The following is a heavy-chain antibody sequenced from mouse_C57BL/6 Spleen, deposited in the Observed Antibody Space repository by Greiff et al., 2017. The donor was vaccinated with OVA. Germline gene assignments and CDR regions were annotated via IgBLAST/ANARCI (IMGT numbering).Heavy chain of an antibody. V-gene: IGHV5-12*01. D-gene: IGHD1-1*02. CDR2: ISNGGGST. Sequence: EVMLVESGGGLVQPGGSLKLSCAASGFTFSDYYMYWVRQTPEKRLEWVAYISNGGGSTNYPDTVKGRFTISRDNAKNTLYLQMSRLKSEDTAMYYCARHEVGAMDYWGQGTSVTVSS. J-gene: IGHJ4*01. CDR3: ARHEVGAMDY. CDR1: GFTFSDYY.